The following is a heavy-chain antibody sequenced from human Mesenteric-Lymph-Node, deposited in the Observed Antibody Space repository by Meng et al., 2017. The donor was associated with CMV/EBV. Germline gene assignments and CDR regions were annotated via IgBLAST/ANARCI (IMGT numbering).Heavy chain of an antibody. CDR3: ARDSSSSSTQYGMDV. J-gene: IGHJ6*02. V-gene: IGHV4-39*07. CDR1: GGFISSSSYY. D-gene: IGHD6-6*01. Sequence: GSLRLSCTVSGGFISSSSYYWGWIRQPPGKGLEWIGSIYYCGSTYYNPSLKSRVTISVDTSKNQFSLKLSSVTAADTAVYYCARDSSSSSTQYGMDVWGQGTTVTVSS. CDR2: IYYCGST.